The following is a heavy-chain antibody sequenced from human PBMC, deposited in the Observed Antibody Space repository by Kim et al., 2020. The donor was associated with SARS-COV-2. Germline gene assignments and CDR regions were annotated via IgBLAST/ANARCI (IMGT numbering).Heavy chain of an antibody. J-gene: IGHJ6*01. V-gene: IGHV4-34*01. CDR2: INHSGIT. CDR3: AGVTIYGSGSCYPYLGYYG. D-gene: IGHD3-10*01. Sequence: SETLSLTCAVYGGSFSGYYWSWIRQPPGKGLEWIGEINHSGITNYNPSLKSRVTISVDTSKNQFSLKLSSVTAADTAVFYCAGVTIYGSGSCYPYLGYYG. CDR1: GGSFSGYY.